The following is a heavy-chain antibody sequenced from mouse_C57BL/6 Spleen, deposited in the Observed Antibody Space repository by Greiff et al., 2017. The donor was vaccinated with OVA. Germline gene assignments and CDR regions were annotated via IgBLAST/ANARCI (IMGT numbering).Heavy chain of an antibody. Sequence: QVQLQQPGAELVRPGTSVKLSCKASGYTFTSSWMHWVKQRPGQGLEWIGVIDPSDSYTNYNQKFKGKATLTVDPSSRTAYMQLSSLTSEDSAVYYSAREYYGKIAMDYWGQGTSVTVSS. CDR3: AREYYGKIAMDY. V-gene: IGHV1-59*01. J-gene: IGHJ4*01. D-gene: IGHD2-1*01. CDR2: IDPSDSYT. CDR1: GYTFTSSW.